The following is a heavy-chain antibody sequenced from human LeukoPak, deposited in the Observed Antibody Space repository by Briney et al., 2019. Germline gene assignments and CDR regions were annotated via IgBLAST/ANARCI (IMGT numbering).Heavy chain of an antibody. CDR2: IKQDGSEK. J-gene: IGHJ4*02. CDR1: GFTFSSYW. V-gene: IGHV3-7*01. D-gene: IGHD2-21*01. CDR3: TKHTCGKPFDY. Sequence: GGSLRLSCAASGFTFSSYWMSWIRQAPGKGLEWVANIKQDGSEKYYVGSVKGRFTISRDNAKNSLYLQMNSLRVEDTAVYYCTKHTCGKPFDYWGQGTLVTVSS.